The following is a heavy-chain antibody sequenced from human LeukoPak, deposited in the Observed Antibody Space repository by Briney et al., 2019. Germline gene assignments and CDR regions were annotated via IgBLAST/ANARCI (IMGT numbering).Heavy chain of an antibody. CDR2: INSDGINT. Sequence: GGSLRLSCAASGFTFSNYWMHWVRQAPGKGLVWVSRINSDGINTSYADSVKGRFTISRDNAKNTLNLQMNSLRVEDTAVYYCARDPYSGTYGNTYYYYMDVWGKGTTVIISS. D-gene: IGHD1-26*01. V-gene: IGHV3-74*01. J-gene: IGHJ6*03. CDR1: GFTFSNYW. CDR3: ARDPYSGTYGNTYYYYMDV.